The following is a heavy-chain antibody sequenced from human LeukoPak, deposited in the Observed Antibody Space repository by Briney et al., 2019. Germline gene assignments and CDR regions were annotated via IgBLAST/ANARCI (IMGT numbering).Heavy chain of an antibody. J-gene: IGHJ4*02. Sequence: GGSLRLLCAVSGLTEYSIYMRWARQATGEGQEWVSVISSGGSTYYADSVKGRFTISRDNSKNTLYLHMNSLSAEDTAVYYCARGYGDPPLWGQGTLVTVSS. CDR2: ISSGGST. D-gene: IGHD4-17*01. CDR3: ARGYGDPPL. CDR1: GLTEYSIY. V-gene: IGHV3-53*01.